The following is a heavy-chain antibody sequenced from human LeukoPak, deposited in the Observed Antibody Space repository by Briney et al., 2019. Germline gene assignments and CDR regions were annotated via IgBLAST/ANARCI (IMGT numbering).Heavy chain of an antibody. CDR3: AREDGYNYDY. Sequence: PSETLSLTCAVYGGSFSGYYWSWIRQPPGKGLEWIGEINHSGSTNYNPSLKSRVTISVDTSKSQFSLKLSSVTAADTAVYYCAREDGYNYDYWGQGTLVTVSS. D-gene: IGHD5-24*01. CDR1: GGSFSGYY. CDR2: INHSGST. J-gene: IGHJ4*02. V-gene: IGHV4-34*01.